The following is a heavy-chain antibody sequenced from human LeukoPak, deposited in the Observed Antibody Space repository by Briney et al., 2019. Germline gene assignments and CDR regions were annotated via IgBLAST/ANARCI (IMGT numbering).Heavy chain of an antibody. CDR3: ARDQGRIVAAGTSLGY. D-gene: IGHD6-13*01. V-gene: IGHV1-2*02. J-gene: IGHJ4*02. CDR2: INPNSGGT. Sequence: GASVKVSCKASGYTFTRYYMHWVRQAPGQGLEWMGWINPNSGGTNYAQKFQGRVTMTRDTSISTAYMELSRLRSDDTAVYYCARDQGRIVAAGTSLGYWGQGTLVTVSS. CDR1: GYTFTRYY.